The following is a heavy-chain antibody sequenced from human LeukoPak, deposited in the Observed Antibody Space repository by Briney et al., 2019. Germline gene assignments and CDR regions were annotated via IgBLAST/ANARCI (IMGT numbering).Heavy chain of an antibody. CDR1: GGSISTNNW. V-gene: IGHV4-4*02. Sequence: SETLSLTCAVSGGSISTNNWWHWVRQSPGKGLEWIGEIYHNGNTNYNPSLKSRVTISVDTSKNQFSLKLSSVTAADTAVYYCARGSQQWLDYYYYYGMDVWGQGTTVTVSS. J-gene: IGHJ6*02. CDR3: ARGSQQWLDYYYYYGMDV. CDR2: IYHNGNT. D-gene: IGHD6-19*01.